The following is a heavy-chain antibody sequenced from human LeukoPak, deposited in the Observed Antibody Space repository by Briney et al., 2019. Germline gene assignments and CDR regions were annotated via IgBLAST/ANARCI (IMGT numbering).Heavy chain of an antibody. CDR1: GGTFSSYA. CDR2: IIPIPGMA. D-gene: IGHD3-10*01. CDR3: ARAVVVARGLMAYFDY. Sequence: SVKVSCKASGGTFSSYAINWVRQAPGQGLEWMGRIIPIPGMANYAQKFQGRVTITADSSTSTAYMEVSSLRSEDTAVYYCARAVVVARGLMAYFDYWGQGTLVTVSS. V-gene: IGHV1-69*04. J-gene: IGHJ4*02.